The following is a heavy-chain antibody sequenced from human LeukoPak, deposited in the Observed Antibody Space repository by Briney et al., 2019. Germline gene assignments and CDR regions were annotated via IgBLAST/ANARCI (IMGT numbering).Heavy chain of an antibody. Sequence: PSETLSLTCTVSGYSISSGYYWGWIRQPPGKGLEWIGSIYHSGSTYYNPSLKSRVTISIDTSKNQFSLKLSSVTAADTAVYYCARGDPYYYDSSGSRNFDYWGQGTLVTVSS. CDR2: IYHSGST. V-gene: IGHV4-38-2*02. J-gene: IGHJ4*02. D-gene: IGHD3-22*01. CDR3: ARGDPYYYDSSGSRNFDY. CDR1: GYSISSGYY.